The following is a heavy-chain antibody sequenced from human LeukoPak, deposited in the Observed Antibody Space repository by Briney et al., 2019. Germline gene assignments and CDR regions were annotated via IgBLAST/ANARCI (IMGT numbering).Heavy chain of an antibody. CDR3: AREAYGGNPGTDY. D-gene: IGHD4-23*01. CDR1: GGTFSSYA. V-gene: IGHV1-69*04. J-gene: IGHJ4*02. CDR2: IIPILGVA. Sequence: SVKVSCKASGGTFSSYAISWVRQAPGQGLEWMGRIIPILGVANYAQKFQGRVTITADKSTSTAYMELSSLRSEDTAVYYCAREAYGGNPGTDYWGQGTLVTVSS.